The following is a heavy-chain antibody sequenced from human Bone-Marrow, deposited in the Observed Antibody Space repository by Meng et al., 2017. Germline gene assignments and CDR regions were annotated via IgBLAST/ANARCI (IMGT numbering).Heavy chain of an antibody. CDR2: IYWDDDK. Sequence: QITLNESGPTLVKPTQTLTLTCTFSGFSLSTSGVGVGWIRQPPGKALEWLALIYWDDDKRYSPSLKSRLTITKDTSKNQVVLTMTNMDPVDTATYYCARADSSGYYGDYRGQGTLVTVSS. CDR1: GFSLSTSGVG. V-gene: IGHV2-5*02. D-gene: IGHD3-22*01. J-gene: IGHJ4*02. CDR3: ARADSSGYYGDY.